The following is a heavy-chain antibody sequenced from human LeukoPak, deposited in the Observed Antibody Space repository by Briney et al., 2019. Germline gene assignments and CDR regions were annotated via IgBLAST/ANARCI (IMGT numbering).Heavy chain of an antibody. J-gene: IGHJ3*02. Sequence: GGSLRLSCAASGFTFSSYAMSWVRQAPGKGLEWVSAISGSGGSTYYADSVKGRFTISRDNAKNSLYLQMNSLRAEDTAVYYCARDSPCSGWYHDAFDIWGQGTMVTVSS. CDR1: GFTFSSYA. D-gene: IGHD6-13*01. V-gene: IGHV3-23*01. CDR3: ARDSPCSGWYHDAFDI. CDR2: ISGSGGST.